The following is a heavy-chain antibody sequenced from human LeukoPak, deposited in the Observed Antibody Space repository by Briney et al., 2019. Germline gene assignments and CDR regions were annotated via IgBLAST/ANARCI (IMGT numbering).Heavy chain of an antibody. CDR2: INPSGGST. CDR3: ARVRGYKTSKPAYFDY. D-gene: IGHD5-24*01. CDR1: GYTFTSYY. J-gene: IGHJ4*02. V-gene: IGHV1-46*01. Sequence: ASVKVSCKASGYTFTSYYMHWVRQAPGQALEWMGIINPSGGSTSYAQKFQGRVTMTRDMSTSTVYMELSSLRSEDTAVYYCARVRGYKTSKPAYFDYWGQGSLVTVSS.